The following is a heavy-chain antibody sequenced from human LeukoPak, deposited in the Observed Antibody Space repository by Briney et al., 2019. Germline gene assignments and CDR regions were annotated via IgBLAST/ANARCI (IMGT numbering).Heavy chain of an antibody. Sequence: ASVKVSCKASGYTFTHYYIHWVRQAPGQGPEWMGIFNPSGGSTNYAQKFQGRVTLTGDTSTGTVYMELNSLRSDDTAVYFCARSPYTYGSLFYLDYWGQGTLVTVSS. J-gene: IGHJ4*02. CDR3: ARSPYTYGSLFYLDY. D-gene: IGHD5-18*01. CDR1: GYTFTHYY. CDR2: FNPSGGST. V-gene: IGHV1-46*01.